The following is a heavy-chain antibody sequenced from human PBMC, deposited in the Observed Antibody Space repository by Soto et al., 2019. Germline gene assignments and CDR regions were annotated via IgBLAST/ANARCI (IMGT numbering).Heavy chain of an antibody. CDR3: ARGSLTMDV. D-gene: IGHD3-9*01. V-gene: IGHV4-4*07. CDR2: IYPSGNT. Sequence: PSETLSLTCTVSGGSINNYYWSWIRQPAWKGLEWIGRIYPSGNTNYNPCLKSRVIMSVDTSKDQFSLKLNSVTAADTAVYYCARGSLTMDVLGRRTTVTVYS. CDR1: GGSINNYY. J-gene: IGHJ6*02.